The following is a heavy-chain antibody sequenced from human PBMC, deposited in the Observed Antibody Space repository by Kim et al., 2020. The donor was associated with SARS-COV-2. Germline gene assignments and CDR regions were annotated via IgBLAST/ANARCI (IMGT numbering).Heavy chain of an antibody. Sequence: GGSLRLSCAASGFTFSSYSMNWVRQAPGKGLEWVSYISSSSSTIYYADSVKGRFTISRDNAKNSLYLQMNSLRDEDTAVYYCARSVRVVVTPWYAFDIWGQGTMVTVSS. CDR3: ARSVRVVVTPWYAFDI. V-gene: IGHV3-48*02. D-gene: IGHD2-2*01. J-gene: IGHJ3*02. CDR1: GFTFSSYS. CDR2: ISSSSSTI.